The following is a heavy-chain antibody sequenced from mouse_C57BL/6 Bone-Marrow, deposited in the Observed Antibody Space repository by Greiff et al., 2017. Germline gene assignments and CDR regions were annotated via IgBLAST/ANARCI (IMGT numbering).Heavy chain of an antibody. CDR3: AREGDGYCGGGYYAMDY. CDR1: GFTFSSYA. V-gene: IGHV5-4*01. J-gene: IGHJ4*01. D-gene: IGHD2-3*01. CDR2: ISDGGSYT. Sequence: DVQLVESGGGLVKTGGSLKLSCAASGFTFSSYAMSWVRQTPEKRLEWVATISDGGSYTYYPDNVKGRFTISRDNAKNNRYLQRSHLKSEDTAMYYCAREGDGYCGGGYYAMDYWGQGTSVTVSS.